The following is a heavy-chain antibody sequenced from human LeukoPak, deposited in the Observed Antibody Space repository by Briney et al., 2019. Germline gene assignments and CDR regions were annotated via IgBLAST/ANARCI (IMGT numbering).Heavy chain of an antibody. V-gene: IGHV1-8*01. CDR3: ARGRGSRRYYDFWSGAFDI. J-gene: IGHJ3*02. CDR2: MNPNSGNT. D-gene: IGHD3-3*01. Sequence: ASVKVSCKASGYTFTSYDINWVRQATGQGLEWMGWMNPNSGNTGYAQKFQGRVTMTRNTSISTAYMELSSLRSEDTAVYYCARGRGSRRYYDFWSGAFDIWGQGTMVTVSS. CDR1: GYTFTSYD.